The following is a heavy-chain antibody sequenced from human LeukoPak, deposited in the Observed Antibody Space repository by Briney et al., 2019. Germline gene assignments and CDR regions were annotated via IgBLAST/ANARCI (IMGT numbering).Heavy chain of an antibody. V-gene: IGHV3-9*01. D-gene: IGHD5-24*01. CDR3: AKDMSIREDYNSPGYFAY. Sequence: PGRSLRLSCAASGFNFDDYSMHWVRQAPGKGLEWVSGISWNSNDKGYADSVRGRFTISRDNAKNSLYLQMNSLRAEDTALYYCAKDMSIREDYNSPGYFAYWGQGTLVTVSS. CDR1: GFNFDDYS. J-gene: IGHJ4*02. CDR2: ISWNSNDK.